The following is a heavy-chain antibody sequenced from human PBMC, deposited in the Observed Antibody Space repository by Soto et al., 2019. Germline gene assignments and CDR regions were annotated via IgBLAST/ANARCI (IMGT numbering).Heavy chain of an antibody. CDR2: ISGSGGST. D-gene: IGHD3-3*01. V-gene: IGHV3-23*01. J-gene: IGHJ6*02. Sequence: GESLSLSCAASGFTFSSYAMSWVRQAPGKGLEWVSAISGSGGSTYYADSVKGRFTISRDNSKHTLYLQMNSLRAEDTAVYYCAKNSRVSYDFWSGSKQPYYYGMDVWGQGTTVTVSS. CDR3: AKNSRVSYDFWSGSKQPYYYGMDV. CDR1: GFTFSSYA.